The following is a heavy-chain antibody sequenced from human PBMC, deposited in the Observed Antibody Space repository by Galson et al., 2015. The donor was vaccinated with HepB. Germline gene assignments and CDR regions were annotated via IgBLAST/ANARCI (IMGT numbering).Heavy chain of an antibody. V-gene: IGHV5-10-1*01. CDR3: ARLGYGSGSSLGYYYYGMDV. Sequence: QSGAEVKKPGESLRISCKGSGYGFTSYWISWVRQMPGKGLEWMGRIDPSDSYTNYSPSFQGHVTISADKSISTAYLQWSSLKASDTAMYYCARLGYGSGSSLGYYYYGMDVWGQGTTVTVSS. CDR2: IDPSDSYT. J-gene: IGHJ6*02. CDR1: GYGFTSYW. D-gene: IGHD3-10*01.